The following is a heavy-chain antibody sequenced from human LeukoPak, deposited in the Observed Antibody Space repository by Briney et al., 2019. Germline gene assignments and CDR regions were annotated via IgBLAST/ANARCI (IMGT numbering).Heavy chain of an antibody. CDR2: IYYSGST. V-gene: IGHV4-61*01. D-gene: IGHD6-19*01. J-gene: IGHJ6*02. CDR3: ASQYSSGWYGTNYYYYGMDV. Sequence: SETLSLTCTVSGGSVSSGSYYWSWIRQPPGKGLEWIGYIYYSGSTNYNPSLKSRVTISVDTSKNQFSLKLSSVTAADTAVYYCASQYSSGWYGTNYYYYGMDVWGQGTTVTISS. CDR1: GGSVSSGSYY.